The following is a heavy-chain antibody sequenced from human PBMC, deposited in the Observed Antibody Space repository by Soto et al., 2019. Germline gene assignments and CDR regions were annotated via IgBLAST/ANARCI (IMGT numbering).Heavy chain of an antibody. D-gene: IGHD5-12*01. CDR2: INPNSGGT. J-gene: IGHJ6*02. CDR3: ARDGGVASVYGMDV. Sequence: QGHLVQSGAEVKRPGASVKVSCKASGYTLTDYYMHWGRQAPGQGLEWLGWINPNSGGTNYAQKFRGRVTLSRDTSISTSYLELVRLTTDDTAVYYCARDGGVASVYGMDVWGQGTTVTVSS. CDR1: GYTLTDYY. V-gene: IGHV1-2*02.